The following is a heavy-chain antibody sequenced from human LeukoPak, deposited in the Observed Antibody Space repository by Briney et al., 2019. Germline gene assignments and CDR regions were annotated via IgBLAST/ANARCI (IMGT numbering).Heavy chain of an antibody. CDR1: GGSISSYY. J-gene: IGHJ4*02. Sequence: SETLSLTCTVSGGSISSYYWSWIRQPPGKGLEWIGYIYYSGSTNYNPSLKSRVTISVDTSKNQFSLKLSSVTAADTAVYYCASLPGYSYGYYWGQGTLVTVSS. CDR2: IYYSGST. V-gene: IGHV4-59*01. CDR3: ASLPGYSYGYY. D-gene: IGHD5-18*01.